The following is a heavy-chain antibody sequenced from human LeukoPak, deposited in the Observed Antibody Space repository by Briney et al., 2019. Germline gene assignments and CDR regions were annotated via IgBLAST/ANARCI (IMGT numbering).Heavy chain of an antibody. V-gene: IGHV3-23*01. CDR2: ISGSGGST. CDR1: GFTFSSYA. CDR3: AKDDAGYIAAAGTWFSCFDC. J-gene: IGHJ4*02. D-gene: IGHD6-13*01. Sequence: PGGSLRLSCAASGFTFSSYAMSWVRQAPGKGLEWVSAISGSGGSTYYADSVKGRFTISRDNSKNTLYLQTNSLRAEDTAVYYCAKDDAGYIAAAGTWFSCFDCWGQGTLVTVSS.